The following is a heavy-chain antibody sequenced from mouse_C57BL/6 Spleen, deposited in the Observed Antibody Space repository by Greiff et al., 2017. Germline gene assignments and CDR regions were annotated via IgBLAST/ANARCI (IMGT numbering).Heavy chain of an antibody. V-gene: IGHV7-3*01. D-gene: IGHD1-1*01. CDR1: GFTFTDYY. CDR2: IRNKANGYTT. Sequence: EVKVVESGGGLVQPGGSLSLSCAASGFTFTDYYMSWVRQPPGKALEWLGFIRNKANGYTTEYSASVKGRFTISRDNSQSILYLQMNALRAEDSATYYCASHYYGSSWYFDVWGTGTTVTVSS. J-gene: IGHJ1*03. CDR3: ASHYYGSSWYFDV.